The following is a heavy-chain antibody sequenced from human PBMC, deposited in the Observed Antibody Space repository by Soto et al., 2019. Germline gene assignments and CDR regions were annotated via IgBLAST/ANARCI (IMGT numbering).Heavy chain of an antibody. CDR1: GFAFSTSW. CDR2: MKQDGSEI. V-gene: IGHV3-7*01. CDR3: ARGRDSGANFDY. J-gene: IGHJ4*02. Sequence: EVKLVESGGALVQPGGSLRLSCVDSGFAFSTSWMNWVRQAPGKGLEWVANMKQDGSEIYYVDSVKGRFTISRDNTRNSLYLQMNSLRDEDTAVYYCARGRDSGANFDYWGQGPLVTVSS. D-gene: IGHD4-17*01.